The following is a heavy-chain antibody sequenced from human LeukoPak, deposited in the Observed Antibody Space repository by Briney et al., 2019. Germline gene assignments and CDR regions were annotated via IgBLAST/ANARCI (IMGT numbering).Heavy chain of an antibody. CDR1: GFMFSDVA. CDR3: AKDPRESAAATFDY. Sequence: PGGSLRLSCAASGFMFSDVAMSWIRQAPGKGLEWVSAISSSSERIYYGDSFKGRFTISRDNSKNTLFLEMNSLRVEDTAVYYCAKDPRESAAATFDYWGQGTLVTVSS. CDR2: ISSSSERI. J-gene: IGHJ4*02. D-gene: IGHD2-15*01. V-gene: IGHV3-23*01.